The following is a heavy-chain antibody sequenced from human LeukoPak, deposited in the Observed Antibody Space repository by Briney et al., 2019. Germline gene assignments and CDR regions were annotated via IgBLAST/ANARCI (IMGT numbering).Heavy chain of an antibody. CDR1: GFTFSTFA. D-gene: IGHD3-3*01. CDR2: ISGSSNSV. J-gene: IGHJ4*02. CDR3: ARLKSGYEAY. Sequence: PGGSLRLSCAASGFTFSTFAINWVRQAPGKGLEWVSYISGSSNSVQYAESVKGRFTTSRDNAKNSLYLQMNSLRAEDTAVYYCARLKSGYEAYWGQGVLVTVSS. V-gene: IGHV3-48*04.